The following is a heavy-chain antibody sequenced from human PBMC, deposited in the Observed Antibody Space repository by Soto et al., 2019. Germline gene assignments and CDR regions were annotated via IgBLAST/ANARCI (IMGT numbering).Heavy chain of an antibody. CDR2: INPNSGGT. V-gene: IGHV1-2*04. D-gene: IGHD2-2*01. CDR3: ARDRCSSTSCSDYYYYGMDV. Sequence: GASVKVSCKASGYTFTSYYMHWVRQAPGQGLEWMGWINPNSGGTNYAQKFQGWVTMTRDTSISTAYMELSRLRSDDTAVYYCARDRCSSTSCSDYYYYGMDVWGQGTTVTV. CDR1: GYTFTSYY. J-gene: IGHJ6*02.